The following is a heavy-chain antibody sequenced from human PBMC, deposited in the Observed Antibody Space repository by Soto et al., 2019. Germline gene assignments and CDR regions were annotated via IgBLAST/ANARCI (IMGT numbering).Heavy chain of an antibody. CDR2: IYYSGNT. CDR1: GGSITSGSYY. CDR3: ARVPSGDYAWFDP. Sequence: QVQLQESGPGLVKPSQTLSLTCTVSGGSITSGSYYWSWIRQHPGKALEWIGYIYYSGNTYYNPSVKCRVSISIDKSKDHFSLKLSSVTAADSAVYFCARVPSGDYAWFDPWGQGTLVTVSS. J-gene: IGHJ5*02. V-gene: IGHV4-31*03. D-gene: IGHD4-17*01.